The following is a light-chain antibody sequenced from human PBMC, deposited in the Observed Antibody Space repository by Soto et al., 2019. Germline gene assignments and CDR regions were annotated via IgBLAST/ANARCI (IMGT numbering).Light chain of an antibody. CDR3: QKYNSAPRT. V-gene: IGKV1-27*01. Sequence: DIQMTQSPSSLSASVGDRVTITCRASQGISNYLAWYQQKPGKVPKLLIYAASTLQSGVPSRFSGSGSGTDFHLHHSNLAAEDVATYYCQKYNSAPRTFGQGTKVEIK. CDR2: AAS. J-gene: IGKJ1*01. CDR1: QGISNY.